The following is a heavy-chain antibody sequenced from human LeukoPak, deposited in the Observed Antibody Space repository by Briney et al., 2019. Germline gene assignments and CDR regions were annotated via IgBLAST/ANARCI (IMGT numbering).Heavy chain of an antibody. Sequence: GGSLRLSCAASGFTFSSYAMSWVRQAPGKGLEWVSAISGSGGSTYYADSVKGRFTISRDNSKNTLYLQMNSLRAEDTAVYYCAKGDYCSGGSCRPSAYVYFDYWGQGTLVTVSS. V-gene: IGHV3-23*01. CDR3: AKGDYCSGGSCRPSAYVYFDY. CDR2: ISGSGGST. J-gene: IGHJ4*02. CDR1: GFTFSSYA. D-gene: IGHD2-15*01.